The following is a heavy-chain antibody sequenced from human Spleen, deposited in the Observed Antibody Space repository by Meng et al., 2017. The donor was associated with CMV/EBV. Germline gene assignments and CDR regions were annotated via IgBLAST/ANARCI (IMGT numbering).Heavy chain of an antibody. V-gene: IGHV3-66*02. D-gene: IGHD3-3*01. CDR3: ARDPRYYDFWSGPPGDY. Sequence: GGSLRLSCAVSGFTFSSDWMSWVRQAPGKGLEWVSVIYSGGSTYYADSVKGRFTISRDNSKNTLYLQMNSLRAEDTAVYYCARDPRYYDFWSGPPGDYWGQGTLVTVSS. CDR2: IYSGGST. J-gene: IGHJ4*02. CDR1: GFTFSSDW.